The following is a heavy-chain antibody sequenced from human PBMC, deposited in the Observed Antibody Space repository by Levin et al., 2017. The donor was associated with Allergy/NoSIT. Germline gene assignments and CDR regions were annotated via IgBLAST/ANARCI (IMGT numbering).Heavy chain of an antibody. J-gene: IGHJ4*02. CDR2: IKRKTDGGTI. V-gene: IGHV3-15*01. D-gene: IGHD6-13*01. CDR1: GFSFRNAW. CDR3: NTYNNSWYYFDY. Sequence: LSLTCAASGFSFRNAWMSWARQAPGKGLEWVGRIKRKTDGGTIEYAAPVKGRFTISRDDSKNTLYLQMNSLKTDDTAVYYCNTYNNSWYYFDYWGQGTLVTVSS.